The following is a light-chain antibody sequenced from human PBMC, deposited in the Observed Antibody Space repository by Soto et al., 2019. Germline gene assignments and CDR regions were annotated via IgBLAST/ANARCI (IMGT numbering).Light chain of an antibody. CDR2: EVN. V-gene: IGLV2-14*01. CDR1: SSDVGAYDY. J-gene: IGLJ3*02. CDR3: SSYTRANTRV. Sequence: QPVLTQPASVSGSPGQSITISCTGSSSDVGAYDYVSWYQHHAGKAPKLIIYEVNNRPSGVSNRFSGSKSGNTASLTISGLQAEDEAHYFCSSYTRANTRVFGGGTKLTVL.